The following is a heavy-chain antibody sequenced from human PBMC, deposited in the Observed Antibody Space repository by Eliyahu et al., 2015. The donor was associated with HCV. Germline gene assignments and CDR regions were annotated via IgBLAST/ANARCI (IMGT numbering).Heavy chain of an antibody. V-gene: IGHV5-51*01. CDR2: IYPGDSQT. D-gene: IGHD6-6*01. CDR1: GYSFTSXW. Sequence: EVQLVQSGAEVKKPGXSLXISCQGSGYSFTSXWIGWVRQMPEKGLEWMGIIYPGDSQTRYSPSFQGQVTISADKSISTAYLQWSSLKASDSAMYYCARPYEYSNSYSEFAYWGQGTLVTVSS. CDR3: ARPYEYSNSYSEFAY. J-gene: IGHJ4*02.